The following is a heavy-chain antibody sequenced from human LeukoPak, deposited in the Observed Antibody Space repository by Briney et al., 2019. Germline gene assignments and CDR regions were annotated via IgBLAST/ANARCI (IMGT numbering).Heavy chain of an antibody. D-gene: IGHD3-10*01. CDR1: GGSISSYY. Sequence: SETLSLTCTVSGGSISSYYWSWIRQPPGKGLEWIGYIYYSESTNYNPSLKSRVTISVDTSKKEFSLKLSSVTAADTAVYYCARVARSITSPYYFDYWGQGTLVTVSS. CDR3: ARVARSITSPYYFDY. J-gene: IGHJ4*02. V-gene: IGHV4-59*01. CDR2: IYYSEST.